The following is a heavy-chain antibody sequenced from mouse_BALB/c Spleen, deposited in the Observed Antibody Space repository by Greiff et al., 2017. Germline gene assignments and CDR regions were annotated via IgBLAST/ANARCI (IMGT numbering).Heavy chain of an antibody. CDR3: VRAYPYYYAMDY. CDR2: IWTGGGT. D-gene: IGHD2-10*01. CDR1: GFSLTSYD. J-gene: IGHJ4*01. Sequence: VKLVESGPGLVAPSQSLSITCTVSGFSLTSYDISWIRQPPGKGLEWLGVIWTGGGTNYNSAFMSRLSISKDNSKSQVFLKMNSLQTDDTAIYYCVRAYPYYYAMDYWGQGTSVTVAS. V-gene: IGHV2-9-2*01.